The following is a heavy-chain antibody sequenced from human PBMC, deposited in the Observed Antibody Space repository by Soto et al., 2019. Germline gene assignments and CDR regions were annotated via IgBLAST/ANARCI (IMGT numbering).Heavy chain of an antibody. CDR2: VSGSGDST. J-gene: IGHJ4*02. V-gene: IGHV3-23*01. Sequence: EVQLLESGGGFVQPGGSLRLSCAASGITLRNYAMSWVRQAPGKGLEWVSVVSGSGDSTYYAESVKGRFTISRDNSKNTLHLQMNSLGAEDTAVYYCATRNYYDSSGYYYWYYFDFWGQGTLVTVSS. D-gene: IGHD3-22*01. CDR3: ATRNYYDSSGYYYWYYFDF. CDR1: GITLRNYA.